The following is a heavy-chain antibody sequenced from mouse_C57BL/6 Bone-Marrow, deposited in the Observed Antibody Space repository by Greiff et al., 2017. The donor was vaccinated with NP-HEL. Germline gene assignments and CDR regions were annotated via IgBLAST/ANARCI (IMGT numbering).Heavy chain of an antibody. CDR2: ISYDGSN. Sequence: EVQLQESGPGLVKPSQSLSLTCSVTGYSITSGYYWNWIRQFPGNKLEWMGYISYDGSNNYNPSLKNRISITRDTSKNPFFLKLNSVTTEDTATDYCARESSSYDYAMDYWGQGTSVTVSA. J-gene: IGHJ4*01. D-gene: IGHD1-1*01. CDR3: ARESSSYDYAMDY. V-gene: IGHV3-6*01. CDR1: GYSITSGYY.